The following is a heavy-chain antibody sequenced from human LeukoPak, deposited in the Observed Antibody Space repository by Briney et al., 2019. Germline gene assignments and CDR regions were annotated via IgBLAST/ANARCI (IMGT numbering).Heavy chain of an antibody. CDR3: AKDMGYDILTGSKNDY. CDR1: GFTFDDYA. J-gene: IGHJ4*02. Sequence: GGSLRLSCAASGFTFDDYAMDWVRHAPGKGLEWVSGISWNSGSIGYADSVQGRFTISRDNAKNSLYLQMNSLRAEDTSLYYCAKDMGYDILTGSKNDYWGQGTLVTVSS. D-gene: IGHD3-9*01. V-gene: IGHV3-9*01. CDR2: ISWNSGSI.